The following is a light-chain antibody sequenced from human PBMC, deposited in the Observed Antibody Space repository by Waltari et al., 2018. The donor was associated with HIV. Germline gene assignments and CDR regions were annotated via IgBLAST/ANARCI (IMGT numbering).Light chain of an antibody. CDR1: SSNIGSTT. Sequence: QSVLTQTPSASGTPGQRVIVSCSGSSSNIGSTTVHWYQLLPGAAPRLLMQSLNQRPSGVPDRFSGSKSGASASLAISGLQSEDEADYYCAAWDDNLNGYVFGSGTKVTVL. V-gene: IGLV1-44*01. CDR3: AAWDDNLNGYV. J-gene: IGLJ1*01. CDR2: SLN.